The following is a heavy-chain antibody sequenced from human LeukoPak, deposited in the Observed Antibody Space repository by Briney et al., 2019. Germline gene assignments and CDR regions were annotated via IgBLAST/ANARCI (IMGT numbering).Heavy chain of an antibody. J-gene: IGHJ4*02. D-gene: IGHD3-10*01. V-gene: IGHV3-23*01. CDR2: ISGSGGST. CDR1: GFTFSSYA. Sequence: GGSLRLSCAASGFTFSSYAMSWVRQAPGKGLEWVSAISGSGGSTYYADSVKGRFTISRDNSKNTLYLQMNSLRAEDTAVYYCAKDGPIAFLAMVRGHAPAYYFDYWGQGTLVTVSS. CDR3: AKDGPIAFLAMVRGHAPAYYFDY.